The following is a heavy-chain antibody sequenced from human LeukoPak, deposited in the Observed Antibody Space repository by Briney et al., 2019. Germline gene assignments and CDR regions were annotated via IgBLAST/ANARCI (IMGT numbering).Heavy chain of an antibody. D-gene: IGHD1-26*01. J-gene: IGHJ6*02. Sequence: GGSLRLSCAASGFTISSNYMSWGRQAPGKRLEWVSVIYSGGSTHYSDSVKGRFTISRDNSKNTLYLQMNSLRAEDTAVYYCARVPGGGGSYYYYYGMDVWGQGTTVTVSS. CDR2: IYSGGST. CDR3: ARVPGGGGSYYYYYGMDV. CDR1: GFTISSNY. V-gene: IGHV3-66*02.